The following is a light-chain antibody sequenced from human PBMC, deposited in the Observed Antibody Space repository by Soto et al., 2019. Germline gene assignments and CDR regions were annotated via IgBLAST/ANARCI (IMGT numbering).Light chain of an antibody. Sequence: DIQMTQSPSSLHASVGYRVSLTCRASQSISTYLNWYQQKPGKAPDLLIYTASNLESGVPSRFSGSGSGTDFTLTISSLQPEDFATYFCQQSYSRPRTLGQGTKVDI. CDR1: QSISTY. J-gene: IGKJ1*01. CDR2: TAS. CDR3: QQSYSRPRT. V-gene: IGKV1-39*01.